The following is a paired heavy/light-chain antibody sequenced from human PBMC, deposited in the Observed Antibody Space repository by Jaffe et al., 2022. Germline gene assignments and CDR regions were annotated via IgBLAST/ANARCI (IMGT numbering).Heavy chain of an antibody. CDR3: SYMFGTDAPRSQEENAFDI. CDR2: ISGSGSNT. Sequence: EVQLLESGGGLVQPGGSLRLSCAASGFTFSSYAMSWVRQAPGKGLEWVSGISGSGSNTYYADSVKGRFTISRDNPKKTLYLQMNSLRAEDTAVYYCSYMFGTDAPRSQEENAFDIWGQGTMVTVSS. CDR1: GFTFSSYA. V-gene: IGHV3-23*01. D-gene: IGHD3-10*02. J-gene: IGHJ3*02.
Light chain of an antibody. Sequence: QSALTQPPSASGSPGQSVTISCTGTSSDVGGYNYVSWYQQHPGKAPKLMIYEVSKRPSGVPDRFSGSKSGNTASLTVSGLQAEDEADYYCSSYAGSNWVFGGGTKLTVL. CDR3: SSYAGSNWV. CDR2: EVS. V-gene: IGLV2-8*01. CDR1: SSDVGGYNY. J-gene: IGLJ3*02.